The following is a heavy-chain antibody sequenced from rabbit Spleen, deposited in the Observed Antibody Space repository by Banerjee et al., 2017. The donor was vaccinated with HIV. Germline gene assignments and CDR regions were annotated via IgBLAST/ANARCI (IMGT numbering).Heavy chain of an antibody. CDR3: ARDLDGVIGWNFGW. D-gene: IGHD1-1*01. Sequence: QSLEESGGDLVKPGASLTLTCIASGVSFSGDSYMCWVRQAPGKGLEWIACIAAGSSGDTYYANWAKGRFTISKTSSTTVTLQMTSLTAADTATYFCARDLDGVIGWNFGWWGQGTLVTVS. CDR1: GVSFSGDSY. J-gene: IGHJ4*01. V-gene: IGHV1S40*01. CDR2: IAAGSSGDT.